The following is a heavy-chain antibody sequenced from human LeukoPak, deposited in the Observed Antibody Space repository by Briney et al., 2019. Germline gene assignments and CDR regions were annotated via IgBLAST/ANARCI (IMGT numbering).Heavy chain of an antibody. V-gene: IGHV3-33*03. D-gene: IGHD3-10*01. CDR2: IYYDGSNI. CDR3: AKSGDYFDY. Sequence: GGSLRLSCAASEFTFTTYGMHWVRQAPGKGLEWVAFIYYDGSNIYYADYVKGRSTISRDNSKNTLYLQMNSLRAEDSATYYCAKSGDYFDYWGQGILVTVSS. J-gene: IGHJ4*02. CDR1: EFTFTTYG.